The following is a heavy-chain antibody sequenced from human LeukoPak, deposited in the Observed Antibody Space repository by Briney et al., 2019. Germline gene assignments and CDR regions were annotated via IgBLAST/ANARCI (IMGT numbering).Heavy chain of an antibody. J-gene: IGHJ3*02. Sequence: SVKVSCKTSGYTFTDYYLHWVRQAPGQGLEWVGWIHPNTGATHHAQKFQGRLTMTRDTSISTVYMELTRLRSDDTAVYYCARLWARAFNIWGQGTLVTVSS. CDR2: IHPNTGAT. CDR3: ARLWARAFNI. CDR1: GYTFTDYY. D-gene: IGHD3-10*01. V-gene: IGHV1-2*02.